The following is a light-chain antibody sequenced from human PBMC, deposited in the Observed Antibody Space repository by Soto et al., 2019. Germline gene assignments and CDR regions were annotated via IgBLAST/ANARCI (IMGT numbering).Light chain of an antibody. CDR1: QGISSY. CDR2: AAS. V-gene: IGKV1-8*01. J-gene: IGKJ1*01. CDR3: QQYYSYPRT. Sequence: SSFSASTGDRVTITCRASQGISSYLAWYQQKPGKAPKLLIYAASTLQSGVPSRFSGSGSGTDFTLTISCLQSEDFATYYCQQYYSYPRTFGQGTKVDIK.